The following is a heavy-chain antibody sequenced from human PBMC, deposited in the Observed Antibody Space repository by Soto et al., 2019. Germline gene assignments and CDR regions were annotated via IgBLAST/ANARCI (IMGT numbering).Heavy chain of an antibody. CDR3: ARVYYDSSGYYSDNWFDP. Sequence: QLQLQESGSGLVKPSQTLSLTCAVSGGSISSGGYSWSWIRQPPGKGLEWIGYIYHSGSTYYNPSLKRRVTISVDRSKNQFSLKLSSVTAADTAVYYCARVYYDSSGYYSDNWFDPWGQGTLVTVSS. CDR2: IYHSGST. V-gene: IGHV4-30-2*01. J-gene: IGHJ5*02. D-gene: IGHD3-22*01. CDR1: GGSISSGGYS.